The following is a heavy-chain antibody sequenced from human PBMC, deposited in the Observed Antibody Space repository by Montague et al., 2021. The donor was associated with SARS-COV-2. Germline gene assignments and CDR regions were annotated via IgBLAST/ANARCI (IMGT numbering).Heavy chain of an antibody. J-gene: IGHJ4*02. V-gene: IGHV4-39*01. CDR3: VIQLWWRGYFDY. CDR1: DGSISSSSYY. D-gene: IGHD4/OR15-4a*01. Sequence: SETLSLTCTVSDGSISSSSYYWGWLRQPPGKGLEWIGSIYYSGSTYYNPSLKRRVTISVDTSKNQFSLKLSSVTAADTAVYCCVIQLWWRGYFDYWGQGTLVTVSS. CDR2: IYYSGST.